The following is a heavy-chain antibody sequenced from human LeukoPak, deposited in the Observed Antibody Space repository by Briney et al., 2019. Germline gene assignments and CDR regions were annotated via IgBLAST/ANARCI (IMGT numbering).Heavy chain of an antibody. J-gene: IGHJ5*02. V-gene: IGHV4-38-2*02. CDR2: IYHSGST. CDR3: ARVVAAAGNNWFDP. CDR1: GYSISSGYY. D-gene: IGHD6-25*01. Sequence: PSETLSLTCTVSGYSISSGYYCGWIRQPPGKVLEWIGSIYHSGSTYYNPSLKSRVTISVDTSKDQFSLKLNSVTAADTAVYYCARVVAAAGNNWFDPWGQGTLVTVSS.